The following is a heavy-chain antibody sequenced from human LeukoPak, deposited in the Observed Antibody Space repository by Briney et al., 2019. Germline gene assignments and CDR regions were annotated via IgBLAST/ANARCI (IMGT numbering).Heavy chain of an antibody. CDR2: VYYSGST. D-gene: IGHD3-10*01. V-gene: IGHV4-59*01. Sequence: SETLSLTCSVSGGSISSYYWTWIRQPPGKGLKWIGYVYYSGSTDYNPSLNGRATISVDTSTNQFSLKLNSVTAADTAVYYCARTSRHYYGSGSNLTPWPAGMDVWGQGTTVTVSS. CDR3: ARTSRHYYGSGSNLTPWPAGMDV. J-gene: IGHJ6*02. CDR1: GGSISSYY.